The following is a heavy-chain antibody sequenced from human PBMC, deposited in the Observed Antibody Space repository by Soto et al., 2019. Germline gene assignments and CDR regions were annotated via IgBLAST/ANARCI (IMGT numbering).Heavy chain of an antibody. CDR2: IYHSGST. Sequence: PSETLSLTCTVSGGSINSGGYSWTWIRQPPGKGLEWIGYIYHSGSTYYNPSLKSRVTISVDRSKNQFSLKLSSVTAADTAVYYCASGMTTVTTIDYWGQGTLVPVSS. J-gene: IGHJ4*02. V-gene: IGHV4-30-2*01. D-gene: IGHD4-4*01. CDR3: ASGMTTVTTIDY. CDR1: GGSINSGGYS.